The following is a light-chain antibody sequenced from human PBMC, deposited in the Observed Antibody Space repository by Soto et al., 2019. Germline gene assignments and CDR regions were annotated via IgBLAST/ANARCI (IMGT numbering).Light chain of an antibody. J-gene: IGKJ1*01. Sequence: IQMSRAPSSLCASVVGGVIITCMSSHIISSYLNWYQQKPGKAPKLLIYAASSLQSGVPSRFSGSGSGTDFTLTISSMQPEDFANYYCQQSYSTPQRFGQGTKVDIK. CDR1: HIISSY. CDR2: AAS. CDR3: QQSYSTPQR. V-gene: IGKV1-39*01.